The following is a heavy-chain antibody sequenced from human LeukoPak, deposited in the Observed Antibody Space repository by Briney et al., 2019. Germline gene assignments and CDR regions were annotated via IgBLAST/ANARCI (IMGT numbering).Heavy chain of an antibody. CDR3: AGGSIAAAGPEVGSYYFDY. D-gene: IGHD6-13*01. CDR2: IYYNGST. CDR1: GGSITSYY. V-gene: IGHV4-59*01. J-gene: IGHJ4*02. Sequence: TSETLSLTCTVSGGSITSYYWSWIRHPPGQGMDLIGHIYYNGSTNYNPSLKSRVTISVDTSKNQFSLKLSSVTAADTAVYYCAGGSIAAAGPEVGSYYFDYWGQGTLVTVSS.